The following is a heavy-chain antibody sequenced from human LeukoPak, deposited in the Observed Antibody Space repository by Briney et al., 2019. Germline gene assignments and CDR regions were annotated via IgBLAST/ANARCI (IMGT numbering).Heavy chain of an antibody. D-gene: IGHD3-16*01. CDR1: GFTFSSYA. V-gene: IGHV3-23*01. CDR2: ISSSGGST. Sequence: GGSLRLSCAASGFTFSSYAMSWVRQAPGKGLEWVSGISSSGGSTVYADSVKGRFTISRDNSKNTLYLQMNSLRAEDTAVYYCAKDGPYVWSGGFYWGQGTLVTVSS. J-gene: IGHJ4*02. CDR3: AKDGPYVWSGGFY.